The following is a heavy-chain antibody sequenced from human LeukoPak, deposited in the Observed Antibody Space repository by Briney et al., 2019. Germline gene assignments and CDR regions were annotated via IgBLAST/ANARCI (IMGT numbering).Heavy chain of an antibody. CDR1: GFTFSGYE. J-gene: IGHJ6*03. V-gene: IGHV3-48*03. CDR3: ARGARSRSYNYMDV. Sequence: GGSLRLSCAASGFTFSGYEMNWVRQAPGKGLEWVSYIGTSGVTTVYADSVKGRFTISRDNARNSLYLQMNDLRIEDTAVYYCARGARSRSYNYMDVWGKGTTVTVS. CDR2: IGTSGVTT. D-gene: IGHD3-10*01.